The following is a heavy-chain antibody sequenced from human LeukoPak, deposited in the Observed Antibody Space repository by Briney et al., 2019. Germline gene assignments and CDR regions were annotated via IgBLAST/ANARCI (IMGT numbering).Heavy chain of an antibody. V-gene: IGHV3-48*04. CDR2: ISTSSDTI. CDR1: GFTFSSYA. Sequence: GGSLRLSCAASGFTFSSYAMSWVRQAPGKGLEWVSYISTSSDTIYYADSVKGRFTISRDNAKNSLYLQINSLRAEDTAVYYCARGSSGWYTMDHWGQGTLVTVSS. J-gene: IGHJ4*02. CDR3: ARGSSGWYTMDH. D-gene: IGHD6-19*01.